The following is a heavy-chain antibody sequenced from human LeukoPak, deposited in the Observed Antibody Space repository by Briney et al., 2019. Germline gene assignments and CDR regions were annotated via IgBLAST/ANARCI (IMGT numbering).Heavy chain of an antibody. CDR1: GGSFSGYY. J-gene: IGHJ4*02. Sequence: SETLSLTCAVYGGSFSGYYWSWIRQPPGKGLEWIGYIYYSGDTNYNPSLKSQVTMSVDTSKNQFSLKLSSLTAADTAVFYCARGTTRYTTTYYFDSWGQGTLVTVSS. CDR2: IYYSGDT. V-gene: IGHV4-59*01. D-gene: IGHD2-2*02. CDR3: ARGTTRYTTTYYFDS.